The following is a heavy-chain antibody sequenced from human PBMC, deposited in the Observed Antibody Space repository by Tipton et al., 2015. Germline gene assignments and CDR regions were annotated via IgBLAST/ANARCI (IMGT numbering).Heavy chain of an antibody. CDR3: AREWSNGGEVWFDP. V-gene: IGHV4-39*07. D-gene: IGHD3-16*01. CDR1: GGSISSSVYY. Sequence: TLSLTCTVSGGSISSSVYYRGWIRQPPGKGLQWIGSIYYTGSAYYNPSLKSRVTISVDTSKNQFSLRLSSVTAADTAVYYCAREWSNGGEVWFDPWGHGILVTISS. CDR2: IYYTGSA. J-gene: IGHJ5*02.